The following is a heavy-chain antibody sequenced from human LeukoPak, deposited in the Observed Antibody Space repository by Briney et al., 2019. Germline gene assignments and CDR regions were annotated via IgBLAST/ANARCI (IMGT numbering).Heavy chain of an antibody. D-gene: IGHD3-16*01. CDR2: IYPGDSDT. J-gene: IGHJ4*02. CDR3: TRRGDSDRDF. CDR1: GYSFGSYW. V-gene: IGHV5-51*01. Sequence: GESLKISCKGSGYSFGSYWIGWVRHVPGKGLDWMGMIYPGDSDTKYSPSFEGQATISADKSIDTAYLQWSSLKASDTAMYYCTRRGDSDRDFWGQGTLVTVSS.